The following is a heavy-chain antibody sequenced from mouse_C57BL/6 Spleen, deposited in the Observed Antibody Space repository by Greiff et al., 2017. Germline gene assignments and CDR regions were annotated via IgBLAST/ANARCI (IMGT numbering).Heavy chain of an antibody. J-gene: IGHJ4*01. CDR2: LDPSDSYT. V-gene: IGHV1-69*01. CDR1: GYTFTSYW. CDR3: ARAGDGYFSC. D-gene: IGHD2-3*01. Sequence: QVHVKQPGAELVMPGASVKLSCTASGYTFTSYWMHWVKQRPGQGLEWIGELDPSDSYTNYNQKFKGKFTLTVDKSSSTAYMQLSSLTSEDSAVYYCARAGDGYFSCWGQGTSVTVSS.